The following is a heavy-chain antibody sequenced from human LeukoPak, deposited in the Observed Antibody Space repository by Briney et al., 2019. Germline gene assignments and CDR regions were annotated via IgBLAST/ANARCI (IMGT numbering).Heavy chain of an antibody. J-gene: IGHJ4*02. D-gene: IGHD3-22*01. CDR3: ARRYHYDNSAYYYGFNH. V-gene: IGHV1-2*02. CDR2: INPNGGGI. Sequence: ASVKVSCKASGYTFTDYYMHWVRQAPGQGLEWMGWINPNGGGINYAQKFQGRVTMTRDTSFNTGYMELSSLRSDDTAVYYCARRYHYDNSAYYYGFNHWGQGTLVTVSS. CDR1: GYTFTDYY.